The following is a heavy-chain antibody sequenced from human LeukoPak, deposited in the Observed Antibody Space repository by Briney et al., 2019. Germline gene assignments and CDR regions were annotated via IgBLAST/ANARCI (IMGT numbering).Heavy chain of an antibody. V-gene: IGHV3-7*01. J-gene: IGHJ4*02. CDR3: ARAIEAAAAY. CDR2: IKQDGSVK. D-gene: IGHD6-13*01. Sequence: SGGSLRLSCAASGFTFNSYWMSWVRQAPGKGLEWVANIKQDGSVKYYVDSVKGRFTISRDNAKNSLYLQMNSLRAEDTAVYYCARAIEAAAAYWGQGTLVTVAS. CDR1: GFTFNSYW.